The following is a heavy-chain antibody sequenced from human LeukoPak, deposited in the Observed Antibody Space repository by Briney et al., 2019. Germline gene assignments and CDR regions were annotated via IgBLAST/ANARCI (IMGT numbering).Heavy chain of an antibody. V-gene: IGHV1-2*06. CDR3: ARDQEAFDY. Sequence: ASVKVSCTASGYTFTGYYMHWVRQAPGQGLEWMGRINPNSGGTNYAQKFQGRVTVTRDTSTSTVHMELSGLRSEDTAVYYCARDQEAFDYWGQGTLVTVSS. CDR2: INPNSGGT. J-gene: IGHJ4*02. CDR1: GYTFTGYY.